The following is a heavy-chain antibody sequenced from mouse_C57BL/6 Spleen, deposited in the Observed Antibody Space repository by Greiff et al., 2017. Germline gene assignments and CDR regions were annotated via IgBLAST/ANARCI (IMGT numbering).Heavy chain of an antibody. D-gene: IGHD1-1*01. CDR1: GYTFTSYW. CDR3: ETITTVVGAMDY. V-gene: IGHV1-69*01. J-gene: IGHJ4*01. CDR2: IDPSDSYT. Sequence: QVQLQQPGAELVMPGASVKLSCKASGYTFTSYWMHWVKQRPGQGLEWIGEIDPSDSYTNYNQKFKGKSTLTVDKSSSPAYMQISRLTSEDSAVYYCETITTVVGAMDYWGQGTSVTVSS.